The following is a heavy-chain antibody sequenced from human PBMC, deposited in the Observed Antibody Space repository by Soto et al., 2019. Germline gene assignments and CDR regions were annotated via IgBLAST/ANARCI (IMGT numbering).Heavy chain of an antibody. CDR1: GYTLTELS. CDR3: ATGGGSSTPLYYYYGMDV. J-gene: IGHJ6*02. Sequence: ASVKVSCKVSGYTLTELSMHWVRQAPGKGLEWMGGFDPEDGETIYAQKFQGRVTMTEDTSTDTAYMELSSLRSEDTAVYYCATGGGSSTPLYYYYGMDVWGQGTTVTVSS. D-gene: IGHD1-26*01. V-gene: IGHV1-24*01. CDR2: FDPEDGET.